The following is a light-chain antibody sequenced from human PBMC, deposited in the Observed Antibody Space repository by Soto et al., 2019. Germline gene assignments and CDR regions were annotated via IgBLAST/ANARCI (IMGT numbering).Light chain of an antibody. CDR2: EVS. CDR3: SSYTSSSTGV. V-gene: IGLV2-18*02. J-gene: IGLJ3*02. Sequence: QSVLTQPPSVSGSPGPSVTISCTGTSSDVGSYNRVSWYQQPPGTAPKLMIYEVSNRPSGVPDRFSGSKSGNTASLTISGLQAEDEADYYCSSYTSSSTGVFGGGTKLTVL. CDR1: SSDVGSYNR.